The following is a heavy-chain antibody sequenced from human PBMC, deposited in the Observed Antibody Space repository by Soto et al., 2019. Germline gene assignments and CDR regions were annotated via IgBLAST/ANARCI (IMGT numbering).Heavy chain of an antibody. D-gene: IGHD2-2*01. CDR2: IYYSGST. CDR1: GGSISSYY. Sequence: SKTLSLTCTVSGGSISSYYWSWIRQPPGKGLEWIGYIYYSGSTNYNPSLKSRVTISVDTSKNQFSLKLSSVTAADTAVYYCARHGPDLAFCMDVWGKGITVTVS. V-gene: IGHV4-59*08. J-gene: IGHJ6*03. CDR3: ARHGPDLAFCMDV.